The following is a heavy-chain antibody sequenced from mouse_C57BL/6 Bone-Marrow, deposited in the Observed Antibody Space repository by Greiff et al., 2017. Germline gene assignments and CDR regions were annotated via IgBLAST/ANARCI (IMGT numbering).Heavy chain of an antibody. V-gene: IGHV1-81*01. CDR1: GYTFTSYG. J-gene: IGHJ1*03. CDR3: ARDSYWDYWYFDV. Sequence: VQLQQSGAELARPGASVKLSCKASGYTFTSYGISWVKQRTGQGLEWIGEIYPRSGNTYYNDKFKGRATLTADKSSNTAYMDLRIWTSEDSSVYFCARDSYWDYWYFDVWGTGTTVTVSS. CDR2: IYPRSGNT. D-gene: IGHD2-12*01.